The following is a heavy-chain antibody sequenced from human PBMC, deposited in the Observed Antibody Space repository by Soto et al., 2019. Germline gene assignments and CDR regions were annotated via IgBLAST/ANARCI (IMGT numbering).Heavy chain of an antibody. CDR3: ARDLPNMPGEAL. CDR2: INPNSGGT. CDR1: GYTFTGYY. D-gene: IGHD3-16*01. Sequence: ASVKVSCKASGYTFTGYYMHWVRQAPGQGLEWMGWINPNSGGTNYAQKFQGWVTMTRDTSISTAYMELSRLRSDDTAVYYCARDLPNMPGEALWGQGTLVTVSS. V-gene: IGHV1-2*04. J-gene: IGHJ4*02.